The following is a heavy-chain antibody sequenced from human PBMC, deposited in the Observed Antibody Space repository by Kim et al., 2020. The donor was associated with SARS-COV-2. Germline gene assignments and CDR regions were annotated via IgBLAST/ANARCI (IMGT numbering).Heavy chain of an antibody. CDR1: GGSFSGYY. J-gene: IGHJ6*02. Sequence: SETLSLTCAVYGGSFSGYYWSWIRQPPGKGLEWIGEINHSGSTNYNPSLKSRVTISVDTSKNQFSLKLSSVTAADTAVYYCAGPAGGYNIYYYYGMDVWGQGTTVTVSS. D-gene: IGHD1-26*01. CDR3: AGPAGGYNIYYYYGMDV. V-gene: IGHV4-34*01. CDR2: INHSGST.